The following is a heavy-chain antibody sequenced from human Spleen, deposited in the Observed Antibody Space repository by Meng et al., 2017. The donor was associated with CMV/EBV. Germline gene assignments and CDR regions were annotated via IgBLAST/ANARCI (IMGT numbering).Heavy chain of an antibody. J-gene: IGHJ4*02. CDR3: ATSEETIEARPVGY. D-gene: IGHD6-6*01. CDR1: GGTFSSFP. Sequence: KASGGTFSSFPINWVRQAPGQGLEWMGGIIPIFGTANYAQKFQGRVTITTDESTSTAYMELSSLRSEDTAVYYCATSEETIEARPVGYWGQGTLVTVSS. CDR2: IIPIFGTA. V-gene: IGHV1-69*05.